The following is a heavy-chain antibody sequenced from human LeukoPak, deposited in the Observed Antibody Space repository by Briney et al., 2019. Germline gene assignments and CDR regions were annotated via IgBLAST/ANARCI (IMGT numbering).Heavy chain of an antibody. V-gene: IGHV1-46*01. CDR2: INPSWCST. D-gene: IGHD3-10*01. Sequence: SVKVSCKASVYTFTSYYMHGVRQAPAQGLAGMGIINPSWCSTSFAQKLQGRVTMTRDPSTSTVYMELSSLRSEDTVVYYCTRWSGSPWRMDVWGKGTTVTVSS. CDR3: TRWSGSPWRMDV. CDR1: VYTFTSYY. J-gene: IGHJ6*04.